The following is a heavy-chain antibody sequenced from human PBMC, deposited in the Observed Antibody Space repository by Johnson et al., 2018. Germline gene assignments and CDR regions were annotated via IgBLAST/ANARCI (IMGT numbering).Heavy chain of an antibody. V-gene: IGHV3-21*01. Sequence: VQLVQSGGGLVKPGGSLRLSCAASGFTFSSYSMNWVRPAPGKGLQWVSAITISGDNIYYADSVKGRFTISRDNRKNSLYLQMNSLKVGDTAVYYCVGDIGRSGYYTLHFAQWGQGTLVTVSS. D-gene: IGHD3-3*01. CDR3: VGDIGRSGYYTLHFAQ. J-gene: IGHJ1*01. CDR1: GFTFSSYS. CDR2: ITISGDNI.